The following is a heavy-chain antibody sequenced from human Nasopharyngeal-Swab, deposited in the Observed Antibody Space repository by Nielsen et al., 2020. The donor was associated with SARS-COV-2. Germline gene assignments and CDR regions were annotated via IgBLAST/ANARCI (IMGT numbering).Heavy chain of an antibody. CDR1: GGSISSSSYY. V-gene: IGHV4-39*07. CDR3: AGSSWYGDYYYYYGMDV. J-gene: IGHJ6*02. D-gene: IGHD6-13*01. Sequence: SETLSLTCTVSGGSISSSSYYWGWIRQPPGKGLEWIGSIYYSGGTYYNPSLKSRVTISVDTSKNQFSLKLSSVTAADTAVYYCAGSSWYGDYYYYYGMDVWGQGTTVTVSS. CDR2: IYYSGGT.